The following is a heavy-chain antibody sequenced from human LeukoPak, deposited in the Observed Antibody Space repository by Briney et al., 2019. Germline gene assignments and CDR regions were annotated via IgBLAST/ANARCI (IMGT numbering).Heavy chain of an antibody. Sequence: GGSLRLSSTASGFTFGTYNMTWLRQAPGKGLEWVANIKQGGNEKHYVDSVKGRFTISRDDAKSSLYLQMDSLRVEDTAMYYFWRGLNRSPGVVDWGQGTLVTVSS. D-gene: IGHD2-15*01. V-gene: IGHV3-7*01. CDR1: GFTFGTYN. J-gene: IGHJ4*02. CDR3: WRGLNRSPGVVD. CDR2: IKQGGNEK.